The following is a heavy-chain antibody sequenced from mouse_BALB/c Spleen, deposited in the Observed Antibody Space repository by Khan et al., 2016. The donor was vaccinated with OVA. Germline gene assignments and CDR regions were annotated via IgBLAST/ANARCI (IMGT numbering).Heavy chain of an antibody. CDR2: TNPTNGRT. V-gene: IGHV1S81*02. J-gene: IGHJ2*01. CDR1: GYTFTSYW. Sequence: QVQLQQPGAELVKAGASVKMSCKASGYTFTSYWMHWVKQRLGQGLEWFAETNPTNGRTYYNEKFKSKATLTVDKSSSTAYMLLSGPTFEDSAVYYCARIKKIVATYFYYWGQGTTLTVSS. CDR3: ARIKKIVATYFYY. D-gene: IGHD1-1*01.